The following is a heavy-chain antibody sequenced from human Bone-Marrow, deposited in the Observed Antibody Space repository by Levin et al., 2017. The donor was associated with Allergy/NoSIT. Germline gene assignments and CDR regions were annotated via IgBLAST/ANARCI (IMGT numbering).Heavy chain of an antibody. J-gene: IGHJ3*01. Sequence: SETLSLTCNVSGGSVSGYHWTWIRQTPGRGLEWLGYVFYSGTTEYNPSLRSRVSMSIDTSTNQFFLELTSVTSADTAVYFCARVYSSGWFTNDAFDFWGRGTMITVSS. V-gene: IGHV4-59*02. CDR1: GGSVSGYH. CDR2: VFYSGTT. CDR3: ARVYSSGWFTNDAFDF. D-gene: IGHD6-19*01.